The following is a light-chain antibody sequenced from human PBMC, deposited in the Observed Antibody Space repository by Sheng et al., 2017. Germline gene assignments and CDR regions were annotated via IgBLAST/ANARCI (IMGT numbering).Light chain of an antibody. CDR3: QQSQGFPYS. Sequence: DIQMTQSPSSLSASVGDRVAITCRASQSIGRDLNWYQHKPGKAPKLLIYAASSLDTGAPSRFSGSGSGTDFTLTISSLQPEDFATYYCQQSQGFPYSFGQGTKLEIK. CDR2: AAS. V-gene: IGKV1-39*01. J-gene: IGKJ2*03. CDR1: QSIGRD.